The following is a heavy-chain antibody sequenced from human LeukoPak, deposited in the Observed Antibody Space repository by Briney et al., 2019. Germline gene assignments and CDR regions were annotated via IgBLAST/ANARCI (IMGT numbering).Heavy chain of an antibody. CDR1: GFTFSSYN. CDR3: ARDRGYSYGLDY. CDR2: ISSSSSYI. D-gene: IGHD5-18*01. V-gene: IGHV3-21*01. Sequence: PGGSLRLSCAASGFTFSSYNMNWVRQAPGKGLEWVSSISSSSSYIYYADSVKGRFTISRDNAKNSLYLQMNSLRAEDTAVYYCARDRGYSYGLDYWGQGTLVTVSS. J-gene: IGHJ4*02.